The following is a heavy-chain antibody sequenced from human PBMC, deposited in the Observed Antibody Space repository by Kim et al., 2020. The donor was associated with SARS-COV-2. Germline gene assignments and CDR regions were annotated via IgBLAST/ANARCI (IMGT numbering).Heavy chain of an antibody. Sequence: SETLSLTCTVSGGSISSGGYFWNWIRQHPGKGLEWIGYIYHTGSTFYNPSLKSRVTISVDTSKSQFSLKLKSVSAADTAVYHCARGVGNNSPYYFDYWGQGTLVTVSS. CDR2: IYHTGST. CDR1: GGSISSGGYF. D-gene: IGHD1-1*01. CDR3: ARGVGNNSPYYFDY. V-gene: IGHV4-31*03. J-gene: IGHJ4*02.